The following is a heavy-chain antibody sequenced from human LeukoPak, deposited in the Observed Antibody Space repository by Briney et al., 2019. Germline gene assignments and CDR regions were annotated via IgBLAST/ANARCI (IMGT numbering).Heavy chain of an antibody. CDR2: TYYSGST. V-gene: IGHV4-59*08. J-gene: IGHJ4*02. CDR1: GGSISSYY. Sequence: PSETLSLTCTVSGGSISSYYWSWIRQPPGKGLEWIGYTYYSGSTNYNPSLKSRVTISVDTSKNQFSLKLSSVTAADTAVYYCARLLVGAIDHWGQGTLVTVSS. D-gene: IGHD1-26*01. CDR3: ARLLVGAIDH.